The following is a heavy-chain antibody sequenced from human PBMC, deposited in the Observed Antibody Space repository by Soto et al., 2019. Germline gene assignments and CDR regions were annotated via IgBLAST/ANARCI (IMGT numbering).Heavy chain of an antibody. CDR1: GFTFSDYY. Sequence: QVQLVESGGGLVKPGASLRLSCAASGFTFSDYYMSWIRQAPGKGLEWVSYISSSSSYTNYADSVKGRFTISRDNAKNSLYLQMNSLRAEDTAVYYCAREGGDYQRWFDPWGQGTLVTVSS. D-gene: IGHD4-17*01. V-gene: IGHV3-11*06. CDR3: AREGGDYQRWFDP. J-gene: IGHJ5*02. CDR2: ISSSSSYT.